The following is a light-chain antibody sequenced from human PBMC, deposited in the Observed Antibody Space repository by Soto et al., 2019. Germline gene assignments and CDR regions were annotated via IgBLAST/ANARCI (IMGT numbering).Light chain of an antibody. CDR3: QKYNSAPLT. CDR2: AAS. Sequence: DIQMTQSPSSLSASVGDSDTITCRASQGIVNYLAWFQQRPGKVPKLLIYAASTLQSGVPYRFSGSGFGTDFTLTISSLQPEDVATYSCQKYNSAPLTFGGGTKVEIK. V-gene: IGKV1-27*01. CDR1: QGIVNY. J-gene: IGKJ4*01.